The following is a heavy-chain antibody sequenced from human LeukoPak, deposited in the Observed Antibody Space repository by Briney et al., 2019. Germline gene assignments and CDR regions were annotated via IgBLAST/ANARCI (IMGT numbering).Heavy chain of an antibody. CDR2: IFNSGTST. V-gene: IGHV3-23*01. CDR3: AKDMYGDFGGVDY. Sequence: GGSLRLSCAASGFTFSTYAMTWVRQAPGKGLEWVSVIFNSGTSTYYADSVKGRFTISRDNSKNTLHLQMSSLRAEDTAVYYCAKDMYGDFGGVDYWGQGTLVTVSS. CDR1: GFTFSTYA. D-gene: IGHD4-17*01. J-gene: IGHJ4*02.